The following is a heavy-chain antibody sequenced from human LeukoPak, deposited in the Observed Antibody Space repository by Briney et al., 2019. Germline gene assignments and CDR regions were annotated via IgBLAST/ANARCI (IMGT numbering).Heavy chain of an antibody. CDR1: GGSISSYY. Sequence: ETLSLTCTVSGGSISSYYWSWIRQPARKGLEWIGRIYTSGSTNYNPSLKSRVTMSVDTSKNQFSLKLSSVTAADTAVYYCAGDTMVRGVINYWGQGTLVTVSS. D-gene: IGHD3-10*01. CDR2: IYTSGST. V-gene: IGHV4-4*07. J-gene: IGHJ4*02. CDR3: AGDTMVRGVINY.